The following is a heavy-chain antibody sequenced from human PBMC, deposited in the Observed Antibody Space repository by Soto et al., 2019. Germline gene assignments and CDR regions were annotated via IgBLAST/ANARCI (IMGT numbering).Heavy chain of an antibody. Sequence: EVQLLESGGGLVQPGGSLRLSCAASGFTFSIYAMSWVRQAPGKGLEWVSAISDSAASTFYADSVKGRFTISRDDSRNTLFLQLFSLRADDTAVYYCAQFQRAGGSGTSFDYWGQGTLVTVSS. CDR1: GFTFSIYA. D-gene: IGHD3-10*01. J-gene: IGHJ4*02. V-gene: IGHV3-23*01. CDR3: AQFQRAGGSGTSFDY. CDR2: ISDSAAST.